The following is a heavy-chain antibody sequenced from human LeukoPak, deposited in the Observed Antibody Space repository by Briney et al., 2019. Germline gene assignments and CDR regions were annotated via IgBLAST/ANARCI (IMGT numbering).Heavy chain of an antibody. V-gene: IGHV1-8*01. CDR1: GYTFTSYD. CDR3: ARGPPNWGYDY. Sequence: ASVKVSCKASGYTFTSYDFNWVRQATGQRPEWMGWMSPNSGDTGYAQKFQDRVTMTRNTSISTACMELSSLRSDDTAVYYCARGPPNWGYDYWGPGTLVTVSS. D-gene: IGHD7-27*01. J-gene: IGHJ4*02. CDR2: MSPNSGDT.